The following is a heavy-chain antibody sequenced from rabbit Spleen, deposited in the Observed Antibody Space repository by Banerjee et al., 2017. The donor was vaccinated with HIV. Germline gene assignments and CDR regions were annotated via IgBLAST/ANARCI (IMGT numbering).Heavy chain of an antibody. CDR1: GFSFSDRDV. Sequence: EQLLESGGGLVKPEGSLKLTCKASGFSFSDRDVMCWVRQAPGKGLEWIACINTATGKPVYASWAKGRFTISKTSSTTVTLQMTSLTAADTATYLCARDLVGVIGWNFNLWGPGTLVTVS. CDR2: INTATGKP. J-gene: IGHJ4*01. CDR3: ARDLVGVIGWNFNL. V-gene: IGHV1S45*01. D-gene: IGHD1-1*01.